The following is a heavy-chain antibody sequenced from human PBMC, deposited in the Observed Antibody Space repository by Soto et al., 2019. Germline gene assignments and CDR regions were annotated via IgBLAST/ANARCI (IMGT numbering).Heavy chain of an antibody. CDR2: ISAYNGNT. CDR1: GYTFSSYG. Sequence: QVQLVQSGGEVKKPGASVKVSCKASGYTFSSYGISWVRQSPGQGLERMGWISAYNGNTNYAQKLQGRVPMTTDTSTSTAYMELRSLRSDDTAVYYCARVFFRLFGFDIWGQGTMVTVSS. V-gene: IGHV1-18*01. D-gene: IGHD3-22*01. J-gene: IGHJ3*02. CDR3: ARVFFRLFGFDI.